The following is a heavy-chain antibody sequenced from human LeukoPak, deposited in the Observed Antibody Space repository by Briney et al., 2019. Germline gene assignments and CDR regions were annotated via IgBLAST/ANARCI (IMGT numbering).Heavy chain of an antibody. V-gene: IGHV4-39*07. J-gene: IGHJ6*03. CDR2: IYYSGST. D-gene: IGHD6-19*01. Sequence: SETLSLTCTVSGGSISSSSYYWGWIRQPPGKGLEWIGSIYYSGSTYYNPSLKSRVTISVDTSKNQFSLKLSSVTAADTAVYYCARVSGSSGWYYYMDVWGRGTTVTVSS. CDR1: GGSISSSSYY. CDR3: ARVSGSSGWYYYMDV.